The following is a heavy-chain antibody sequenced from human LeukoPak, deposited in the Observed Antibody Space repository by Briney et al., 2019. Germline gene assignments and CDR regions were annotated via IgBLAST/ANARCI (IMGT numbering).Heavy chain of an antibody. J-gene: IGHJ3*02. CDR2: IYTSGSI. Sequence: SETLSLTCTVSGGSISSYYWSWIRQPAGKGLEWIGRIYTSGSINYNPSLKSRVTISVDTSKNQFSLKLSSVTAADTAVYYCARYSSSWYLNRGAFDIWGQGTMVTVSS. D-gene: IGHD6-13*01. CDR1: GGSISSYY. V-gene: IGHV4-4*07. CDR3: ARYSSSWYLNRGAFDI.